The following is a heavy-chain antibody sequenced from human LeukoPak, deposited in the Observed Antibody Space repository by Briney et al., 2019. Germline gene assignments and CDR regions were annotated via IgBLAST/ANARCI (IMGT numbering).Heavy chain of an antibody. CDR2: ISAYNGNT. J-gene: IGHJ6*02. V-gene: IGHV1-18*01. D-gene: IGHD2-21*01. CDR3: ARVWFFQAGHYYYYGMDV. Sequence: ASVKVSCKASGYTFTSYGISWVRQAPGQGLEWMGWISAYNGNTNYAQKLQGRVTMTTDTSTSTAYMELRSLRSDDTAVYYCARVWFFQAGHYYYYGMDVWGQGTTVTVSS. CDR1: GYTFTSYG.